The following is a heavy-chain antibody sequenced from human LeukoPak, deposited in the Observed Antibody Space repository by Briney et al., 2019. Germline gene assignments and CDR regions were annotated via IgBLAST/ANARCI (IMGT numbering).Heavy chain of an antibody. CDR2: INYRGTI. D-gene: IGHD2-21*02. V-gene: IGHV4-39*07. CDR1: GGSISSRTYL. J-gene: IGHJ5*01. CDR3: ARGFGDWRTDS. Sequence: SETLSLTCTVSGGSISSRTYLWAWIRQPPGKGLEWIGSINYRGTITYNPSLKSRVTVSLDTSKNQFSLTLSSVTAADTAVYYCARGFGDWRTDSWGQGTLVTVSS.